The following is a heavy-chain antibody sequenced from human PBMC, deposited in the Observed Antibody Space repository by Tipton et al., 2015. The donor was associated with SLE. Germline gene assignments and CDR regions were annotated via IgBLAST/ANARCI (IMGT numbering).Heavy chain of an antibody. J-gene: IGHJ4*02. Sequence: TLSLTCAVYGGSFSGYHWTWIRQPPGQGPEWLGEITDTGRPNYNPSLKTPVTISLDTSKSQFSLILNSLTAADTAVNYCARGPFQQRPTGDYWGQGTLVTVSS. CDR2: ITDTGRP. V-gene: IGHV4-34*01. CDR1: GGSFSGYH. D-gene: IGHD6-19*01. CDR3: ARGPFQQRPTGDY.